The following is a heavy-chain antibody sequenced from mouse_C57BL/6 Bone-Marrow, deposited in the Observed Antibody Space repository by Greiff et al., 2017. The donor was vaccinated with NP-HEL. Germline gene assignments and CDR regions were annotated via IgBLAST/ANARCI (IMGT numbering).Heavy chain of an antibody. D-gene: IGHD1-1*01. Sequence: EVMLVESGGGLVKPGGSLKLSCAASGFTFSSYAMSWVRQTPEKRLEWVATISDGGSYTYYPDNVKGRFTISRDNAKNNLYLQMSHLKSEDTAMYYCGVYYYGSSPYYYAMDYWGQGTSVTVSS. CDR3: GVYYYGSSPYYYAMDY. CDR2: ISDGGSYT. CDR1: GFTFSSYA. J-gene: IGHJ4*01. V-gene: IGHV5-4*03.